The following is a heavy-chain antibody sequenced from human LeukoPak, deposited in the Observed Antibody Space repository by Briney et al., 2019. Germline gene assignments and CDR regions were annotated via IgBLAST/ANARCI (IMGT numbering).Heavy chain of an antibody. D-gene: IGHD3-3*01. J-gene: IGHJ4*02. CDR3: AKGGLQSSEWLPPLNY. V-gene: IGHV3-23*01. CDR1: GFTFSTYA. CDR2: ISGSGGST. Sequence: GGSLRLSCAASGFTFSTYAVNWVRQAPGKGLEWVSAISGSGGSTYYADSVKGRFTISRDITKNTLYLQMNSLRAEDTATYYCAKGGLQSSEWLPPLNYWGQGTLVTVSS.